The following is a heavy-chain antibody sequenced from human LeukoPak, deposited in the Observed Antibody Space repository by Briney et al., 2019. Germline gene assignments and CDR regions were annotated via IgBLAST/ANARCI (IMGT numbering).Heavy chain of an antibody. D-gene: IGHD5-18*01. V-gene: IGHV3-48*03. CDR1: GFTFSSYE. Sequence: PGGSLRLSCAASGFTFSSYEMNWVRQAPGKGLEWVSDISSSGTTIHYADSVKGRFTISRDNAKNSLYLQMSSLRAEDTAVYYCARGLDDGYSYGLDYWGQGTLVTVSP. CDR2: ISSSGTTI. J-gene: IGHJ4*02. CDR3: ARGLDDGYSYGLDY.